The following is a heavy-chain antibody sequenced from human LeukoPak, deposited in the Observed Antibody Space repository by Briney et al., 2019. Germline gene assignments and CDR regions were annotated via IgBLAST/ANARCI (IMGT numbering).Heavy chain of an antibody. V-gene: IGHV1-69*04. CDR2: IIPILGIA. J-gene: IGHJ4*02. CDR3: AWEGMDYFDY. Sequence: SVKVSCKASGGTFSSYAISWVRQAPGQGLEWMGRIIPILGIANYAQKFQGRVTITADKSTSTASMELSSLRSEDTAVYYCAWEGMDYFDYWGQGTLVTVSS. D-gene: IGHD1-26*01. CDR1: GGTFSSYA.